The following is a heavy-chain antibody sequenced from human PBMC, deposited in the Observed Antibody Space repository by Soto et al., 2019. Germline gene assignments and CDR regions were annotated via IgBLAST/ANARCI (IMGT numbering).Heavy chain of an antibody. CDR2: ISYDGSNK. Sequence: QVQLVESGGGVVQPGRSLRLSCAASGFTFSSYAMHWVRQAPGKGLEWVAVISYDGSNKYYADSVKGRFTISRDNSKNTLYLQMNSLRAEDTAVYYCARGPVADDAFDIWGQGTMVTVSS. J-gene: IGHJ3*02. V-gene: IGHV3-30-3*01. D-gene: IGHD5-12*01. CDR3: ARGPVADDAFDI. CDR1: GFTFSSYA.